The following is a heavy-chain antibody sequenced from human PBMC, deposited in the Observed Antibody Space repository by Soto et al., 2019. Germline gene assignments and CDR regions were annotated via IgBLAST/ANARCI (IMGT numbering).Heavy chain of an antibody. J-gene: IGHJ6*02. V-gene: IGHV3-7*03. CDR1: GFTFSMYS. D-gene: IGHD2-21*02. CDR3: ARDHLTLPAHDFFYGSDV. CDR2: IPQDGVDG. Sequence: DVQLVESGGGLVQPGDSLRLSCEVSGFTFSMYSMSWVRQSPGKGLEWVAKIPQDGVDGHYADSVKGRFIISRDNGKKSLHLQLNNLRAEDSAVYYCARDHLTLPAHDFFYGSDVWGRGATVTVSS.